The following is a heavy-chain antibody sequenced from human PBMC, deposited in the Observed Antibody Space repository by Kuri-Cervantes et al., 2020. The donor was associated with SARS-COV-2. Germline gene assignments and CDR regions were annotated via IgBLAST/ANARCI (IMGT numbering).Heavy chain of an antibody. CDR1: GFTFSSYS. D-gene: IGHD2-2*01. CDR2: ISSSSSTM. V-gene: IGHV3-48*01. Sequence: GGSLRLSCAPSGFTFSSYSMNWVRQAPGKGLEWVSYISSSSSTMYYADSVKGRFTISRDNSKNTLYLQMNSLRAEDTAVYYCAKDLEDIVVVPAVGFDYWGQGTLVTVSS. CDR3: AKDLEDIVVVPAVGFDY. J-gene: IGHJ4*02.